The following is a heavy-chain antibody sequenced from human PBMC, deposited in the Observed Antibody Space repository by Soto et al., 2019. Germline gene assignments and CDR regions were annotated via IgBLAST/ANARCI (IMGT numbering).Heavy chain of an antibody. D-gene: IGHD5-12*01. V-gene: IGHV3-30*18. Sequence: QVQLVESGGGVVQPGRSLRLSCAASGFTFSSYGMHWVRQAPGKGLEWVAVISYDGSNKYYADSVKGRFTISRDNSKNTLYLQVNSLRAEDTAVYYCAKGRPISSDPRDGYTQSPFDYWGQGTLVTVSS. J-gene: IGHJ4*02. CDR3: AKGRPISSDPRDGYTQSPFDY. CDR2: ISYDGSNK. CDR1: GFTFSSYG.